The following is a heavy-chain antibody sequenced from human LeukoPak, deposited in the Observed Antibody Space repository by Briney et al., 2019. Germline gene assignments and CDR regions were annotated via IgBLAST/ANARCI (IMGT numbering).Heavy chain of an antibody. CDR3: AVSWLGGGYFDF. D-gene: IGHD3-16*01. V-gene: IGHV3-49*04. CDR1: GFTSGDYA. J-gene: IGHJ4*02. CDR2: IRGKTYRGTT. Sequence: GGSLRLSCTTSGFTSGDYAMGWVRQAPGKGLEWVGFIRGKTYRGTTEYAASVEGRFTISRDDSRSIAYLQMNSLRTDDTAVYYCAVSWLGGGYFDFWGQGTLVSVSS.